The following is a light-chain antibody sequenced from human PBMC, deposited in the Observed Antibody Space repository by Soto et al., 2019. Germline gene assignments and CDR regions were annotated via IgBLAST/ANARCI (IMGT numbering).Light chain of an antibody. J-gene: IGKJ5*01. Sequence: DIQMTQSPSSLSASVGDRVTITCRASQGINSYVNWYQQKPGKAPKVLIYAASTVQRGVPSRFTASGSGTDFTLTITGLQPEDVAPDYCQQSYNTPITFGHGTRLEIK. CDR2: AAS. V-gene: IGKV1-39*01. CDR1: QGINSY. CDR3: QQSYNTPIT.